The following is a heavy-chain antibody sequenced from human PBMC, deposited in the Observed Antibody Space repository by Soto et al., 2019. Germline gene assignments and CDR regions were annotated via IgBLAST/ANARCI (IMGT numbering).Heavy chain of an antibody. D-gene: IGHD2-2*01. CDR1: GGTFSSYA. Sequence: SVKVSCKASGGTFSSYAISWVRQAPGQGLEWMGGIIPIFGTANYAQKFQGRVTITADESTSTAYMELSSLRSEDTAVYYCARSSGSSTSSDSYYYYGMDVWGQGTTVTVSS. CDR3: ARSSGSSTSSDSYYYYGMDV. CDR2: IIPIFGTA. J-gene: IGHJ6*02. V-gene: IGHV1-69*13.